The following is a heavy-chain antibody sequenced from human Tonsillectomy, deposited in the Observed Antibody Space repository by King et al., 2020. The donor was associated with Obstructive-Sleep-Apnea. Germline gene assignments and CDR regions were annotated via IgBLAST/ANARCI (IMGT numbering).Heavy chain of an antibody. CDR3: ASEDGDRYYYYGMDV. CDR1: GGSISSSSYY. Sequence: LQLQESGPGLVKPSETLSLTCTVSGGSISSSSYYWGWIRQPPGKGLEWIGSIYYSGSTYYNPSLKSRVTISVDTSKNQFSLKLSSVTAADTAVYYCASEDGDRYYYYGMDVWGQGTTVTVSS. J-gene: IGHJ6*02. V-gene: IGHV4-39*07. CDR2: IYYSGST. D-gene: IGHD4-17*01.